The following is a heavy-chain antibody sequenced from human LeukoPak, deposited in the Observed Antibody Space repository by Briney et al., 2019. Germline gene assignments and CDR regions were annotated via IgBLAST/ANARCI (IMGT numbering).Heavy chain of an antibody. CDR1: GFTFSSYA. V-gene: IGHV3-23*01. D-gene: IGHD2-2*01. J-gene: IGHJ4*02. CDR2: ISGSGGST. Sequence: GRSLRLSCAASGFTFSSYAMHWVRQAPGKGLEWVSAISGSGGSTYYADSVKGRFTISRDNSKNTLYLQMNSLRSDDTAVYYCARDYCSSTSCYPGGDFDYWGQGTLVTVSS. CDR3: ARDYCSSTSCYPGGDFDY.